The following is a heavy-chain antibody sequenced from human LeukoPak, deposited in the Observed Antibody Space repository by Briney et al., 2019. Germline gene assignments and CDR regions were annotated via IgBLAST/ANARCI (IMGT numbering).Heavy chain of an antibody. CDR2: ISYDGSNK. Sequence: PGGSLRLSCAASGFTFSSYAMHWVRQAPGKGLEWVAVISYDGSNKYYADSVKGRFTISRDNSKNTLYLQMNSLRAKDTAVYYCARAGIAVAGTLDGDYFDYWGQGTLVTVSS. D-gene: IGHD6-19*01. J-gene: IGHJ4*02. V-gene: IGHV3-30*04. CDR3: ARAGIAVAGTLDGDYFDY. CDR1: GFTFSSYA.